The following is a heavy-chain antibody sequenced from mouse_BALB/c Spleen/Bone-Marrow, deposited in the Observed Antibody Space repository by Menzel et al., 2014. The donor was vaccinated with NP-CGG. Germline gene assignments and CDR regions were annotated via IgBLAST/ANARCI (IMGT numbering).Heavy chain of an antibody. CDR3: ERYDYAMDY. CDR2: IAPGSGTT. V-gene: IGHV1S41*01. Sequence: DLVKPGASVKLSCKASGYTFTNFWINWIKQRPGQGLEWIGRIAPGSGTTYYNEMFKGKATLTVDTSSSTAYIQLSSLSSEDSAVYFCERYDYAMDYWGKETSVTVS. D-gene: IGHD2-3*01. J-gene: IGHJ4*01. CDR1: GYTFTNFW.